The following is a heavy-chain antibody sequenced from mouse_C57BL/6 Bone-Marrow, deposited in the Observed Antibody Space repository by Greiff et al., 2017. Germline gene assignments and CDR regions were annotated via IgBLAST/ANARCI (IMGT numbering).Heavy chain of an antibody. Sequence: QVQLQQPGAELVRPGSSVKLSCKASGYTFTSYWMDWVKQRPGQGLEWIGNIYPSDSDTHYNQKFKDKATLTVDKSSSTAYMQLSSLTAEDSAVYYCARAVIYYYGSSYGYWGQGTTLTVSS. CDR3: ARAVIYYYGSSYGY. J-gene: IGHJ2*01. CDR2: IYPSDSDT. CDR1: GYTFTSYW. V-gene: IGHV1-61*01. D-gene: IGHD1-1*01.